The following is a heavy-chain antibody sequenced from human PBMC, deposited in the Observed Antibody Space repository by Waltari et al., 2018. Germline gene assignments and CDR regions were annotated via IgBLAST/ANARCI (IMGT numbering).Heavy chain of an antibody. D-gene: IGHD1-1*01. J-gene: IGHJ6*03. V-gene: IGHV3-30-3*01. CDR1: GFTFSSYA. CDR3: ARAGTRGYYYYYMDV. CDR2: ISYDGSNK. Sequence: QVQLVESGGGVVQPGRSLRLSCAASGFTFSSYAMHWVRQAPGKGLAWVAVISYDGSNKYYADSVKGRFTISRDNSKNTLYLQMNSLRAEDTAVYYCARAGTRGYYYYYMDVWGKGTTVTVSS.